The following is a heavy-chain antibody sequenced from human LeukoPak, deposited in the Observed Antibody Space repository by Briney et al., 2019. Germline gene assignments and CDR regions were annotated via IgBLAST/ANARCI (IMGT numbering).Heavy chain of an antibody. CDR3: ARLVSLYGDFDY. CDR1: GATISSSSYF. CDR2: IYYGDTT. Sequence: SETLSLTCTVSGATISSSSYFWARIRHVPGHGPEWVGSIYYGDTTYYPPSLKSRVTITVDTSKNQFAWKLSAVAAANTAVYYCARLVSLYGDFDYWRRGTLVTVSS. D-gene: IGHD4-17*01. V-gene: IGHV4-39*01. J-gene: IGHJ4*02.